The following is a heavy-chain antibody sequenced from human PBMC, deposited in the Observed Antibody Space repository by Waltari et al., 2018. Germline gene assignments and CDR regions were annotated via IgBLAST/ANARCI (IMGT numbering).Heavy chain of an antibody. CDR1: GNSLSDNY. J-gene: IGHJ5*02. CDR3: ARRSGHCDGTTCSAGWFDP. CDR2: IDPEDGAT. D-gene: IGHD2-2*01. Sequence: EIRLLQSGAEVKKPGATVKISCKASGNSLSDNYIHWVQQVPGKGLEWIGRIDPEDGATIYAEKFEDRVTLTAYLATETAYLELSRLSSDDTATYYCARRSGHCDGTTCSAGWFDPWGQGTLVKVSS. V-gene: IGHV1-69-2*01.